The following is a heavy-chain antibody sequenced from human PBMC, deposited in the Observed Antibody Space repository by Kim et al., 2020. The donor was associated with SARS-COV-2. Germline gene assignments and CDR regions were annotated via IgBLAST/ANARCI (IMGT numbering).Heavy chain of an antibody. V-gene: IGHV3-74*01. D-gene: IGHD4-17*01. Sequence: RYAASVKSHFTSSRANAKNTLYLQMNSLRAEDTAVYYCVGGYGDLGGYWGQGTLVTVSS. J-gene: IGHJ4*02. CDR3: VGGYGDLGGY.